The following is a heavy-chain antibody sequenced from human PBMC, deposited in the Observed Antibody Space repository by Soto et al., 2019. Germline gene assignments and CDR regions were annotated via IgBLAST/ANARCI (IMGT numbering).Heavy chain of an antibody. V-gene: IGHV3-7*04. CDR3: ARATGADEEDY. CDR2: IKEDGSER. CDR1: GCTFSSYW. J-gene: IGHJ4*02. D-gene: IGHD3-10*01. Sequence: EVQLVESGGGLVQPGGALRLSCAASGCTFSSYWMSCVRQAPGKGLEWVANIKEDGSERYYVDSVKGRFTISRDNAKNSLYLQMNSLRAEDTAVYYCARATGADEEDYWGQGALVTVSS.